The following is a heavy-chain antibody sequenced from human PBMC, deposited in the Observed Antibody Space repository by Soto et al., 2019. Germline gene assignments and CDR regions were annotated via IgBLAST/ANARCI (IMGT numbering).Heavy chain of an antibody. Sequence: PSETLSLTCTVSGGSISSYSWSWIRQPPGKGLEWIGYIYHSGSTYYNPSLKSRVTISVDRSKNQFSLKLSSVTAADTAVYYCARVGDYDPYYFDYWGQGTLVTVSS. D-gene: IGHD4-17*01. CDR1: GGSISSYS. V-gene: IGHV4-30-2*01. J-gene: IGHJ4*02. CDR3: ARVGDYDPYYFDY. CDR2: IYHSGST.